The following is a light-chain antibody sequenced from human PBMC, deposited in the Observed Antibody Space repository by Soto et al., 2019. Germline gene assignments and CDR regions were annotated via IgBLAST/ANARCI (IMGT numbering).Light chain of an antibody. CDR2: EVS. V-gene: IGKV2D-29*01. Sequence: DIVMTQTPLSLSVTPGQLASISCKSSQSLLYSDGKTYLYWYLQKPGQPPHLLIYEVSYRFSGVPDRFSGSGSGTDFTLIISRVEAEDVGVYYLTRSLQVPLTFGGGTNVDIK. J-gene: IGKJ4*01. CDR3: TRSLQVPLT. CDR1: QSLLYSDGKTY.